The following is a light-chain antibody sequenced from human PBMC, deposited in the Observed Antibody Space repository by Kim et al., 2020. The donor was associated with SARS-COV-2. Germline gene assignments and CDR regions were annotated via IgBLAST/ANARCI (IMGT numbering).Light chain of an antibody. Sequence: GQSITISCTGTSSDVGGYNYVSWYQHHPGKAPKLMLYDVSKRPSGVSNRFSGSKFGNTASLTISGLQAEDEADYYCCSYASSNSVIFGGGTQLTVL. CDR2: DVS. CDR1: SSDVGGYNY. J-gene: IGLJ2*01. CDR3: CSYASSNSVI. V-gene: IGLV2-14*03.